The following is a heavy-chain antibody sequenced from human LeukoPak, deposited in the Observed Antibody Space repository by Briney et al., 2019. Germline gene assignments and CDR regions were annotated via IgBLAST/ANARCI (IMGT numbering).Heavy chain of an antibody. Sequence: PSETLSLTCTVSGGSISSSSYYWGWIRQPPGKGLEWIGTIYYSGSTYYNPSLKSRVTISVDTSKNQFSLKLSSVTAADTAVYYCARQYGDYYYPIYYYYYMVVWGKGTTVTISS. CDR3: ARQYGDYYYPIYYYYYMVV. CDR1: GGSISSSSYY. CDR2: IYYSGST. J-gene: IGHJ6*03. D-gene: IGHD4-17*01. V-gene: IGHV4-39*01.